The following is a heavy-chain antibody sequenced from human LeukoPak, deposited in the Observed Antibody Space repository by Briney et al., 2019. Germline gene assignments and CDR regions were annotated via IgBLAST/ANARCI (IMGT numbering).Heavy chain of an antibody. J-gene: IGHJ3*02. Sequence: SGPTLVKATQTLTLTCTFSGFSLTTNGMCVSSIRQPPGKALEWLARIDWDGDNYYSTSLRTRLTIPKDTSKNQVVLTMTNMDPVDTATYYCARIMTTVTHDAFDIWGQGTMVTVSS. CDR1: GFSLTTNGMC. CDR3: ARIMTTVTHDAFDI. D-gene: IGHD4-17*01. V-gene: IGHV2-70*11. CDR2: IDWDGDN.